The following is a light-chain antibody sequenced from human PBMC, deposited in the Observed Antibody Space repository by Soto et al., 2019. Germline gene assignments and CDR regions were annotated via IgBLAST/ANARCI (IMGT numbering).Light chain of an antibody. Sequence: DIVMTQTPLSSPVTLGQPASISCRSSQSLVHSDGNTYLSWLHQRPGQPPRLLIYQISKRFSGVPDRFSGSGAGTDFTLKISRVEAEDVGIYYCMQATPLRTFGQGTKVEIK. CDR2: QIS. CDR3: MQATPLRT. CDR1: QSLVHSDGNTY. V-gene: IGKV2-24*01. J-gene: IGKJ1*01.